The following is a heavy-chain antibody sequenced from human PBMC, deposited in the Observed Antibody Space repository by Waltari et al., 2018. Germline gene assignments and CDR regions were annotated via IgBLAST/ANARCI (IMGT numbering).Heavy chain of an antibody. CDR2: INPDGSER. CDR1: GFSFSGYW. CDR3: ARDSGRFYVDY. D-gene: IGHD1-26*01. Sequence: EVQLVESGGGLVQPGGSLRISCGASGFSFSGYWMTWVRQAPGKGLEWVANINPDGSERYYVDSVKGRFTISRDNAKNSLYLQVNSLGAEDTAIYYCARDSGRFYVDYWGQGTLLTVSS. J-gene: IGHJ4*02. V-gene: IGHV3-7*01.